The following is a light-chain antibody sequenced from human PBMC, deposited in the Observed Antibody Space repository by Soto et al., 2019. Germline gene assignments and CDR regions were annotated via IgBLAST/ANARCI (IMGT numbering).Light chain of an antibody. Sequence: EIVVTQSPATLSLSPGERATLSCRVSQSISSNLAWYQQKPGQAPRLLIYGASTRATGIPDRFSGSGSGTDFTLTISSLQSDDFAVYHCQQYQNWPPITFGQGTRLEIK. CDR2: GAS. J-gene: IGKJ5*01. CDR3: QQYQNWPPIT. V-gene: IGKV3-15*01. CDR1: QSISSN.